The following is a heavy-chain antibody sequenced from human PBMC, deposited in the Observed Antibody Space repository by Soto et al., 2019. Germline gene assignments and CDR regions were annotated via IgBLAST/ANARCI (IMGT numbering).Heavy chain of an antibody. D-gene: IGHD6-19*01. CDR2: IHGSGAGT. CDR1: GFTFSNYA. CDR3: AKDAVARNGGWDRFDP. Sequence: EVQLLESGGGLVQPGGSLRLSCAASGFTFSNYAMSWVRQAPGKGLEWVSSIHGSGAGTYYADSVKGRFTVSRDDSKETLYLQMSRLTVDDTAVYYCAKDAVARNGGWDRFDPWGQGTLVTVAS. V-gene: IGHV3-23*01. J-gene: IGHJ5*02.